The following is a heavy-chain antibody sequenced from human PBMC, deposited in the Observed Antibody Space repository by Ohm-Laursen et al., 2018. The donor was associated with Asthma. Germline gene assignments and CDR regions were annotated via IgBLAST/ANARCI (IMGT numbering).Heavy chain of an antibody. CDR3: APFDYYDSSGLDY. CDR1: GGSISSSSYY. CDR2: IYYSGST. V-gene: IGHV4-39*01. Sequence: SDTLSLTCTVSGGSISSSSYYWGWIRQPPGKGLEWIGSIYYSGSTYYNPSLKSRVTISVDTSKNQFSLKLSSVTAADTAVYYCAPFDYYDSSGLDYWGQGTLVTVSS. D-gene: IGHD3-22*01. J-gene: IGHJ4*02.